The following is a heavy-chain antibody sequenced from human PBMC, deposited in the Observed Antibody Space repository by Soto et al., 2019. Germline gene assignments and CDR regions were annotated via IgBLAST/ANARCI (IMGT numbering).Heavy chain of an antibody. J-gene: IGHJ4*02. CDR1: GGSISSGGYS. CDR3: ARGSEVLEWLFFDY. D-gene: IGHD3-3*01. Sequence: SETLSLTCAVSGGSISSGGYSWSWIRQPPGKGLEWIGYIYHSGSTYYNPSLKSRVTISVDRSKNQFSLKLSSVTAADTAVYYCARGSEVLEWLFFDYWGKGTLVTVYS. V-gene: IGHV4-30-2*01. CDR2: IYHSGST.